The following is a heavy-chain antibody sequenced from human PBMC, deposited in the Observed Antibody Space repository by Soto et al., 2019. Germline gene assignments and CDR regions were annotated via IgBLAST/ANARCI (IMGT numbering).Heavy chain of an antibody. Sequence: GGSLRLSCTVSGFTFSNAWMTWVRQAPGKGLEWVGRIKSKTDDGTTDYAAPVKGRFTISRNDSRNTLYLQMNSLKTEDTAVYYCTTDSSSWAYYYYYGMDVWGQGTTVTVSS. CDR3: TTDSSSWAYYYYYGMDV. V-gene: IGHV3-15*01. D-gene: IGHD2-15*01. CDR1: GFTFSNAW. J-gene: IGHJ6*02. CDR2: IKSKTDDGTT.